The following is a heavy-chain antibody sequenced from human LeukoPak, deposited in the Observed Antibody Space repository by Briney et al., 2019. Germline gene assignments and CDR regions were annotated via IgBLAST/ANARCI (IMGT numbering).Heavy chain of an antibody. J-gene: IGHJ4*02. V-gene: IGHV1-18*01. CDR3: ARTYQDIVLMVYAIQRGYFDY. D-gene: IGHD2-8*01. CDR1: GYTFTSYG. CDR2: ISAYNGNT. Sequence: WASVKVSCKASGYTFTSYGISWVRQAPGQGLEWMGWISAYNGNTNYAQKLQGRVTMTTDTSTSTAYMELRSLRSDDTAVYYCARTYQDIVLMVYAIQRGYFDYWGQGTLVTVSS.